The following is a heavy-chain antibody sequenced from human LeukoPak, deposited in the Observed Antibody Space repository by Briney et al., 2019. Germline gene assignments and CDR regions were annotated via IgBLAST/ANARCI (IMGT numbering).Heavy chain of an antibody. V-gene: IGHV3-30*18. CDR3: AKDVADVMSGLKIWFGELDSFDY. J-gene: IGHJ4*02. CDR1: GFTFSSYG. CDR2: ISYDGSNK. Sequence: PGGSLRLSCAASGFTFSSYGMHWVRQAPGKGLEWVAVISYDGSNKYYADSVKGRFTISRDNSKNTLYLQMNSLRAEDTAVYYCAKDVADVMSGLKIWFGELDSFDYWGQGTLVTVSS. D-gene: IGHD3-10*01.